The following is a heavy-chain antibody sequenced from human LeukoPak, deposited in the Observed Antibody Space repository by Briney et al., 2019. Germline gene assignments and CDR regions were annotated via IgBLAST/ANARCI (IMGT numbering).Heavy chain of an antibody. D-gene: IGHD1-26*01. Sequence: ASVKVSCKASGGTFRSYAISWVRQAPGQGLEWMGGIIPIFGTANYAQKFQGRVTITADESTSTAYMELSSLRSEDTAVYYCVRGTMGATGNWFDPWGQGTLVTVSS. V-gene: IGHV1-69*13. CDR1: GGTFRSYA. CDR3: VRGTMGATGNWFDP. J-gene: IGHJ5*02. CDR2: IIPIFGTA.